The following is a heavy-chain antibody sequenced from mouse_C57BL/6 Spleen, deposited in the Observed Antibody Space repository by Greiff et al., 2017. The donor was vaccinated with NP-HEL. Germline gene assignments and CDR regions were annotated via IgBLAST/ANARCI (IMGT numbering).Heavy chain of an antibody. V-gene: IGHV14-4*01. J-gene: IGHJ2*01. CDR2: IDPENGDT. CDR3: TTRGYGNYFDY. Sequence: VQLQQSGAELVRPGASVKLSCTASGFNIKDDYMHWVKQRPEQGLEWIGWIDPENGDTEYASKFQGKATITADTSSNTAYLQLSSLTSEDTAVYYCTTRGYGNYFDYWGQGTTLTVSS. D-gene: IGHD1-1*02. CDR1: GFNIKDDY.